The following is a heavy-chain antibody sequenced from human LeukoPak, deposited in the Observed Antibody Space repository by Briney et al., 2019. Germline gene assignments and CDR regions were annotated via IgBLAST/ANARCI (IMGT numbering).Heavy chain of an antibody. CDR3: AKRWGGWHFDY. CDR2: IKQDGSEK. D-gene: IGHD6-19*01. V-gene: IGHV3-7*03. J-gene: IGHJ4*02. CDR1: GFTFSSYW. Sequence: GGSLRLSCVASGFTFSSYWMSWVRQAPGKGLEWVANIKQDGSEKDYVDSVKGRFTISRDNAKNSLYLQMNSLRAEDTAVYYCAKRWGGWHFDYWGQGTLVTVSS.